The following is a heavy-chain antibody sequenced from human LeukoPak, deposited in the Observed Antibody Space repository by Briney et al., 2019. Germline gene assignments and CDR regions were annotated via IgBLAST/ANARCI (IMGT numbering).Heavy chain of an antibody. J-gene: IGHJ6*02. D-gene: IGHD4-23*01. V-gene: IGHV1-69*13. Sequence: SVKVSCKASGGTFSSYASSWVRQAPGQGLEWMGGIIPIFGTANYAQKFQGRVTITADESTSTAYMELSSLRSEDTAVYYCARVRGGPTVVTRLLRYYGMDVWGQGTTVTVSS. CDR1: GGTFSSYA. CDR3: ARVRGGPTVVTRLLRYYGMDV. CDR2: IIPIFGTA.